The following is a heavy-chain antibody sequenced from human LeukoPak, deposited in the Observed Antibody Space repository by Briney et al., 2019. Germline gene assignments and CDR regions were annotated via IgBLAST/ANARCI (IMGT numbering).Heavy chain of an antibody. V-gene: IGHV3-73*01. CDR1: GFSFSDVA. J-gene: IGHJ5*02. CDR3: TRRDNFDT. Sequence: GGSLKLSCAAAGFSFSDVAAHWVRQASGKRLEWVGRIRSKANNYATTYAVSVKGRFTISRDDSKNTTYLQMNSLKSDDTAVYYCTRRDNFDTWGQGTLVTVSS. D-gene: IGHD1-1*01. CDR2: IRSKANNYAT.